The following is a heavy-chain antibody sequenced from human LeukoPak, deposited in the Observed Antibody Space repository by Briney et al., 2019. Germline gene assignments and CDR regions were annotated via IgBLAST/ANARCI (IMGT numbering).Heavy chain of an antibody. CDR1: GFTVSTNY. CDR2: IYSDGDT. Sequence: GGSLRLSCAASGFTVSTNYMNWVRQTPGKGLECVSVIYSDGDTYYADSVKGRFIISRDNSKNTLYLQMNSLRAEDTAVYYCARSPSGSFDYWGQGTLVTVSS. D-gene: IGHD1-26*01. J-gene: IGHJ4*02. CDR3: ARSPSGSFDY. V-gene: IGHV3-53*01.